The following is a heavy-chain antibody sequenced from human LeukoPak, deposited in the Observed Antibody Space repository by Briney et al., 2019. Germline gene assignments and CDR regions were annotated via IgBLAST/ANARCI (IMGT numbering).Heavy chain of an antibody. V-gene: IGHV4-39*01. D-gene: IGHD4/OR15-4a*01. Sequence: SETLSLTCTVSGGSISSSSYYWGWIRQPPGKGLEWIGSIYYSGSTYYNPSLKSRVTISVDTSKNQFSLKLSSVTAADTAVYYCARHADCGGNFDAFDIWGQGTMVTVSS. CDR3: ARHADCGGNFDAFDI. CDR1: GGSISSSSYY. CDR2: IYYSGST. J-gene: IGHJ3*02.